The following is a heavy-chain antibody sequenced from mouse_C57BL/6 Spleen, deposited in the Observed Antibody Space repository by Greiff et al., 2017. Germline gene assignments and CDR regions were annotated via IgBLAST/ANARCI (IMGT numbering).Heavy chain of an antibody. CDR2: ISSGGSST. Sequence: EVKLVESGGDLVQPGGSLKLSCAASGFTFSSYGMSWVRQTPDKRLEWVATISSGGSSTYYPDSVKGRFTISRDNTKNTLYLQMSSLKSEDTAMXYCASIYYDYYIDYWGQGTSLTVSS. J-gene: IGHJ2*02. V-gene: IGHV5-6*01. CDR1: GFTFSSYG. D-gene: IGHD2-4*01. CDR3: ASIYYDYYIDY.